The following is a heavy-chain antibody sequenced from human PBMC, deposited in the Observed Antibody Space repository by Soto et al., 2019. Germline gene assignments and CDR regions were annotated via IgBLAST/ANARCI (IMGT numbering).Heavy chain of an antibody. CDR2: ISSSGATK. CDR3: ARDRTNAYYGMDV. J-gene: IGHJ6*02. CDR1: GFTFSDYY. V-gene: IGHV3-11*01. Sequence: LRLSCAASGFTFSDYYMTWIRQAPGKGLEWVSYISSSGATKYYADSLKGRFTVSRDNAKNSLYLQMNSLRDDDTAVYYCARDRTNAYYGMDVWGQGTTVTVSS.